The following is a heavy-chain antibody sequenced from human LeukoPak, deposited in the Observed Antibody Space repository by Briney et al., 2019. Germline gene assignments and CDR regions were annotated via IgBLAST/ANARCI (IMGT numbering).Heavy chain of an antibody. CDR3: ARSLSGYDPLSAF. J-gene: IGHJ1*01. D-gene: IGHD5-12*01. Sequence: GGSLRLSCEVSGFTFSSYSMIWVRQVPGKGLEWIAYMTATSNTFYYADSVKGRFTISRDNARNSLFLQMNSLTVEDTAVYYCARSLSGYDPLSAFWGQGTLVTVSS. V-gene: IGHV3-48*04. CDR1: GFTFSSYS. CDR2: MTATSNTF.